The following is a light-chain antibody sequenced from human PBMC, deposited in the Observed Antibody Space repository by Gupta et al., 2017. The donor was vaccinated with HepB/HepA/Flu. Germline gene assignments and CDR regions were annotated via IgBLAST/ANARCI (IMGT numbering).Light chain of an antibody. CDR1: QSLLSKSDKKND. Sequence: DIVMTQSPDSLAVSLGERATISCKYSQSLLSKSDKKNDLGWYQQKPGQPPKRLFSWASTRESGVPYRCSGGGSGTDFTLTIRSLEDEDVAVYYCQKYYRATVTFGEGTKVEIK. V-gene: IGKV4-1*01. J-gene: IGKJ4*01. CDR2: WAS. CDR3: QKYYRATVT.